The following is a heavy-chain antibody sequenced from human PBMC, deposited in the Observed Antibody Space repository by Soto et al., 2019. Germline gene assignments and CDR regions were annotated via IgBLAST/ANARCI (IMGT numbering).Heavy chain of an antibody. Sequence: EVQLLESGGGLVQPGGSLRLSCAASGFTFSTFDMTWVRQAPGKGLEWVSLIRGVAGSTHYPDSVKGRFTISKDNSNNMLYLEMNSLRADDTAVYFCVKGAWLDYWGQGNMVTASS. J-gene: IGHJ4*02. V-gene: IGHV3-23*01. CDR3: VKGAWLDY. CDR2: IRGVAGST. CDR1: GFTFSTFD.